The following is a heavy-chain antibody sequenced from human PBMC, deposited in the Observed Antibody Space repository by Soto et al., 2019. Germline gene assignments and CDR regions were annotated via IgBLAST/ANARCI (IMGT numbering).Heavy chain of an antibody. D-gene: IGHD3-10*01. CDR3: ARDWDYGSGSYSPFDY. Sequence: QVQLVESGGGVVQPGRSLRLSCAASGFTFSSYGMHWVRQAPGKGLEWVAVIWYDGSNKYYADSVKGRFTISRDNSKNTLYLQMNSLRAEDTAVYYCARDWDYGSGSYSPFDYWGQGTLVTVSS. J-gene: IGHJ4*02. CDR2: IWYDGSNK. V-gene: IGHV3-33*01. CDR1: GFTFSSYG.